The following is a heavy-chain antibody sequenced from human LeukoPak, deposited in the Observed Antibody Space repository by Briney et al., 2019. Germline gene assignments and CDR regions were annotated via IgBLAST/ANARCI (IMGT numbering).Heavy chain of an antibody. Sequence: ASVKVSCKASGYIFTGYYMHWVRQAPGQGLEWMGWINPNSGGTNYAQKFQGRVTMTRDTSISTAYMELSRLRSDDTAVYYCATSLGLLWFGDESRWDYWGQGTLVTVSS. CDR3: ATSLGLLWFGDESRWDY. D-gene: IGHD3-10*01. V-gene: IGHV1-2*02. J-gene: IGHJ4*02. CDR2: INPNSGGT. CDR1: GYIFTGYY.